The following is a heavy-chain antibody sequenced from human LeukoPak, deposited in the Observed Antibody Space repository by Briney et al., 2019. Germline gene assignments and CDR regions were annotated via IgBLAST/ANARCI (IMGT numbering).Heavy chain of an antibody. J-gene: IGHJ4*02. D-gene: IGHD3-22*01. Sequence: GGSLRLSCAASGFVVSNNYLTWVRQAPGKGLEWVSVIYRGGDTFYGDSVKGRFTISRDNSKNTLYLQMNSLRAEDTAVYYCARGLYYDGSGYYYHDYWGQGTLVTVSS. CDR2: IYRGGDT. V-gene: IGHV3-53*01. CDR3: ARGLYYDGSGYYYHDY. CDR1: GFVVSNNY.